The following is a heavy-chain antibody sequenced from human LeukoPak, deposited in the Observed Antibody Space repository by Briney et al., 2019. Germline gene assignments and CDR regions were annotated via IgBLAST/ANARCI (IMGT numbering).Heavy chain of an antibody. CDR2: ISSNGGST. CDR3: VKDLGGSYYY. Sequence: GRSLRLSCAASGFTFSSYAMRWVRQAPGKGLEYVSAISSNGGSTYYADSVKGRFTISRDNSKNTLYLQMSSLRAEDTAVYYCVKDLGGSYYYWGQGTLVTVSS. V-gene: IGHV3-64D*09. CDR1: GFTFSSYA. J-gene: IGHJ4*02. D-gene: IGHD1-26*01.